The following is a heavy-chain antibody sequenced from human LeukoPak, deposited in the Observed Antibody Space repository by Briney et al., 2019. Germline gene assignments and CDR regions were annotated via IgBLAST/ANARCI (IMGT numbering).Heavy chain of an antibody. CDR2: IYYSGST. V-gene: IGHV4-31*03. Sequence: PSETLSLTCTVSGGSISSGGYYWSWIRQHPGKGLEWIGYIYYSGSTYYNPSLKSRVTISVDTSKNQFSLKLSSVTAADTAVYYCAREYYDIPGSWFDPWGQGTLVTVSS. CDR1: GGSISSGGYY. D-gene: IGHD3-9*01. J-gene: IGHJ5*02. CDR3: AREYYDIPGSWFDP.